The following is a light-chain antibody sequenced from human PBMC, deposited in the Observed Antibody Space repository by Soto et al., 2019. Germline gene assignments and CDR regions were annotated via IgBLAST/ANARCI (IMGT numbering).Light chain of an antibody. CDR3: QHRSNWPPT. Sequence: ETVLTQSPATLSLSPGERATLSCRASQSVDSYLAWYQQKVGQAPRLLIYDASNRATGIPARFSGSGSGTDFTLTISRLEPEDFAVYYCQHRSNWPPTFGQGTKVDIK. CDR2: DAS. CDR1: QSVDSY. J-gene: IGKJ1*01. V-gene: IGKV3-11*01.